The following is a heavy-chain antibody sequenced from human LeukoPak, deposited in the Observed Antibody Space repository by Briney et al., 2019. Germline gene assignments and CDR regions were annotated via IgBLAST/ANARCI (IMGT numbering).Heavy chain of an antibody. CDR1: GYTFTSYG. J-gene: IGHJ4*02. Sequence: APVKVSCKASGYTFTSYGFSWVRQAPGQGLEWMGWISAYNGNTDYAQKLQGRVTMTTDTSTSTAYMELRSLTFDDTAVYYCARDRGVVPAAISSYWGQGTLVTVSS. D-gene: IGHD2-2*01. CDR3: ARDRGVVPAAISSY. V-gene: IGHV1-18*01. CDR2: ISAYNGNT.